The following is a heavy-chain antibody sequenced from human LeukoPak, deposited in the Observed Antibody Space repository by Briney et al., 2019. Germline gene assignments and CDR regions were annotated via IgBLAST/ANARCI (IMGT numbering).Heavy chain of an antibody. CDR2: ISSSGNTI. V-gene: IGHV3-48*03. CDR1: GFTFSSYE. D-gene: IGHD3-22*01. Sequence: GGSLRLSCAAPGFTFSSYEMNWVRQAPGKGLEWVSYISSSGNTIYYADSVKGRFTISRYNAKNSLYLQMNSLRAEDTAVYYCARDASLYDSSGYFDYWGQGTLVTVSS. CDR3: ARDASLYDSSGYFDY. J-gene: IGHJ4*02.